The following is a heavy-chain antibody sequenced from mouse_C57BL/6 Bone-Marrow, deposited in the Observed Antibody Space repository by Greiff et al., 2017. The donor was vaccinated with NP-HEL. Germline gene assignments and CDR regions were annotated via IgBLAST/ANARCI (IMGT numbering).Heavy chain of an antibody. CDR1: GFTFSSYT. CDR3: AGTFDWYFDV. D-gene: IGHD3-1*01. V-gene: IGHV5-9*04. J-gene: IGHJ1*03. Sequence: EVQVVESGGGLVKPGGSLKLSCAASGFTFSSYTMSWVRQTPEKRLEWVATISGGGGNTYYPDSVKGRFTISRDNAKNTLYLQMSSLMSEDTAVYYCAGTFDWYFDVWGTGTTVTVSS. CDR2: ISGGGGNT.